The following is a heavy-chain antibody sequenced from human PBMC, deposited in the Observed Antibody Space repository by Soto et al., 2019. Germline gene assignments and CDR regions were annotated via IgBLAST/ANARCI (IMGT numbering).Heavy chain of an antibody. CDR3: AKLAGAAAGNWFDP. Sequence: QVQLVESGGGVVQPGRSLRLSCAASGFTFSSYGMHWVRQAPGKGLEWVAVISYDGSNKYYADSVKGRFTISRDNSKNTLYLQMNSLRAEDTAVYYCAKLAGAAAGNWFDPWGQGTLVTVSS. J-gene: IGHJ5*02. V-gene: IGHV3-30*18. CDR1: GFTFSSYG. CDR2: ISYDGSNK. D-gene: IGHD6-13*01.